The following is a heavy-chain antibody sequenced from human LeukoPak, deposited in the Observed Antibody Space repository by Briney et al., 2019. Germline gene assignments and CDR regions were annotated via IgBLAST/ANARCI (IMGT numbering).Heavy chain of an antibody. CDR3: GGGETPEAFDI. D-gene: IGHD7-27*01. Sequence: SETLSLTCTVSGGSISSGSYYWSWIRQPAGKGLEWIGYIYYSGSTNYNPSLKSRVTISVDTSKNQFSLKLSSVTAADTAVYYCGGGETPEAFDIWGQGTMVTVSS. J-gene: IGHJ3*02. V-gene: IGHV4-61*10. CDR1: GGSISSGSYY. CDR2: IYYSGST.